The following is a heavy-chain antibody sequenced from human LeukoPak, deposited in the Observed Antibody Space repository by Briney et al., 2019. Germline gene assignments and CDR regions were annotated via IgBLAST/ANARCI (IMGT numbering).Heavy chain of an antibody. V-gene: IGHV4-59*08. CDR1: GGSISNKY. J-gene: IGHJ4*02. D-gene: IGHD5-18*01. CDR3: AEDTHFDY. Sequence: SETLSLTCTVSGGSISNKYWSWIRQPPGKGLEWIGYIYYSGSTNYNPSLKSRVTISVDTSKNQFSLKLSSVTAADTAVYYCAEDTHFDYWGQGTLVTVSS. CDR2: IYYSGST.